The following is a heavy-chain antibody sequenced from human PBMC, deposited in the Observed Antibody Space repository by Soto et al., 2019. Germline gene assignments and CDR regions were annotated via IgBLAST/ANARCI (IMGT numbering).Heavy chain of an antibody. Sequence: ASVKVSCKASGYTFTSYGTSWLRQAPGQGLEWMGWISAYNGNTNYAQKLQGRVTMTTDTSTSTAYMELRSLRSDDTAVYYCARDTAAAGIFDYWGQGTLVTVSS. J-gene: IGHJ4*02. D-gene: IGHD6-13*01. CDR3: ARDTAAAGIFDY. V-gene: IGHV1-18*01. CDR2: ISAYNGNT. CDR1: GYTFTSYG.